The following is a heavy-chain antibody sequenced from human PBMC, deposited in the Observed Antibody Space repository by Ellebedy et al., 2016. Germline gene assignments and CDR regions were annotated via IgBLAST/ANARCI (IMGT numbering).Heavy chain of an antibody. Sequence: GESLKISCAASGFTFSSYGMHWVRQAPGKGLEWVAVISYDGSNKYYADSVKGRFTISRDNSKNTLYLQMNSLRAEDTAVYYCAKDDRTGDAFDIWGQGTMVTVSS. V-gene: IGHV3-30*18. CDR1: GFTFSSYG. J-gene: IGHJ3*02. D-gene: IGHD7-27*01. CDR3: AKDDRTGDAFDI. CDR2: ISYDGSNK.